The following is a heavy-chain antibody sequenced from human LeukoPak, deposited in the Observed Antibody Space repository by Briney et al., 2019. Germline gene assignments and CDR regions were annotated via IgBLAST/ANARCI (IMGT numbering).Heavy chain of an antibody. J-gene: IGHJ4*02. CDR3: ARDRTDSGGYRRLDF. CDR2: INPNTGGT. CDR1: GYSFTDYY. Sequence: GASVKVSCKASGYSFTDYYVHWVRQAPGQGLEWMGLINPNTGGTNFAQKFQGRVTMTRDTSISTAYMELSRLRSDDTAVYSCARDRTDSGGYRRLDFWGQGTLVTVSS. D-gene: IGHD1-26*01. V-gene: IGHV1-2*02.